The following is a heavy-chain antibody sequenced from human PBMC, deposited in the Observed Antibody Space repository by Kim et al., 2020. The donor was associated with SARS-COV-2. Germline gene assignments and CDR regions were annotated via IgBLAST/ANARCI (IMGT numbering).Heavy chain of an antibody. CDR3: ARVVDTAMAKEKGVLDY. V-gene: IGHV3-74*01. D-gene: IGHD5-18*01. Sequence: VKGRVTVSRDNAKNTLYLQMNSLRAEDTAVYYCARVVDTAMAKEKGVLDYWGQGTLVTVSS. J-gene: IGHJ4*02.